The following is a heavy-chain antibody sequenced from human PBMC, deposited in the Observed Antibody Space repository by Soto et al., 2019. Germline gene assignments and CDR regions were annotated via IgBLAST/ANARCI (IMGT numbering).Heavy chain of an antibody. J-gene: IGHJ5*02. D-gene: IGHD2-15*01. CDR3: ARVNGGKRGWFDP. CDR1: GVSIKSNY. CDR2: IYYSGST. V-gene: IGHV4-59*01. Sequence: SETLSLTCNVSGVSIKSNYWAWIRQPPGKGLEWIGYIYYSGSTNYNPSLKSRVTISVDTSKNQFSLKLSSVTAADTAVYYCARVNGGKRGWFDPWGQGTLVTVSS.